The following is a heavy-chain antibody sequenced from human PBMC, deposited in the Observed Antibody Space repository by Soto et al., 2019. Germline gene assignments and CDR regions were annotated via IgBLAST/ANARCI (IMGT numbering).Heavy chain of an antibody. CDR1: GFTFSSYS. CDR2: ISSSSSYI. Sequence: EVQLVESGGGLVKPGGSLRLSCAASGFTFSSYSMNWVRQAPGKGLEWVSSISSSSSYIYYADSVKGRFTISRDNAKNSLYLQMNSLRAVDAAVYYCARDGGVTTNYYYGMDVWGQGTTVTVSS. V-gene: IGHV3-21*01. J-gene: IGHJ6*02. CDR3: ARDGGVTTNYYYGMDV. D-gene: IGHD3-16*01.